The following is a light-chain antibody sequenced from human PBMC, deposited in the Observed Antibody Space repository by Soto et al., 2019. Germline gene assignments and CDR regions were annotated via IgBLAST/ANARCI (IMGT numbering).Light chain of an antibody. Sequence: EIVLTQSPGTLSLSPGERATLSCSSSQSVSSSYLAWYQQKPGQAPRLLIYGASSRATGIPARFSGSGSGTEFTLTISSLQSEDFAVYYCQQRSNWPITFGQGTRLEIK. J-gene: IGKJ5*01. CDR2: GAS. CDR3: QQRSNWPIT. CDR1: QSVSSSY. V-gene: IGKV3D-20*02.